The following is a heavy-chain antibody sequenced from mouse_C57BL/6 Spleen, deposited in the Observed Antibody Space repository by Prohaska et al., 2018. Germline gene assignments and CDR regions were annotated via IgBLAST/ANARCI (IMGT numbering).Heavy chain of an antibody. CDR1: GFTFSGFW. CDR3: MRYGNYWCWDV. V-gene: IGHV11-2*01. D-gene: IGHD2-1*01. Sequence: EVQLLETGGGLVQPGGSRGLSCEGSGFTFSGFWMSWVRQTPGQTLEWIVDINSDGSAINYGPSIKDRFTIFRDNDKSTLYLQRSNVRSEDTATYFCMRYGNYWCWDVWVTG. J-gene: IGHJ1*03. CDR2: INSDGSAI.